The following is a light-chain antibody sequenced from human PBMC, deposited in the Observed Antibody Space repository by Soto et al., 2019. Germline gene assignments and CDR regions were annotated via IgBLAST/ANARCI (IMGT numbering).Light chain of an antibody. J-gene: IGKJ1*01. CDR3: QQSDSMPWT. CDR1: QSISGY. V-gene: IGKV1-39*01. CDR2: AAS. Sequence: DIQMTQSPSSLSASVWDRVTITCRASQSISGYLNWYQQKSGQAPKLLMYAASTLQSGVPSRFSGSGSGTDFTLTISSLQPEDSATYYCQQSDSMPWTFGQGTKVDIK.